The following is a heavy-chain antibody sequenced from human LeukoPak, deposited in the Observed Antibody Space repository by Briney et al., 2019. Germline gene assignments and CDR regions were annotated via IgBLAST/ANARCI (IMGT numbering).Heavy chain of an antibody. CDR1: GFTFSSYW. CDR3: AKRTKAMVVDY. D-gene: IGHD5-18*01. CDR2: IKQDGSNK. Sequence: GGSLRLSCAASGFTFSSYWMGWVRQAPGKGLEWVANIKQDGSNKYYADSVKGRFTISRDNSKNTLYLQMNSLRTEDTAVYYCAKRTKAMVVDYWGQGTLVTVSS. J-gene: IGHJ4*02. V-gene: IGHV3-7*01.